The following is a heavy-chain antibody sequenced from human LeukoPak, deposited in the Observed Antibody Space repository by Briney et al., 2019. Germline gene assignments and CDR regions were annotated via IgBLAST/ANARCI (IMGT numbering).Heavy chain of an antibody. CDR2: IIPMFGIA. V-gene: IGHV1-69*01. CDR1: GGTFSRYA. Sequence: SVKVSCKASGGTFSRYAISWVRQPPGQGLEWMGGIIPMFGIANYAQKFQGRVTITADESTSTAYMELSSLRSEDTAVYYCARDRPYTGGWRGFDYWGQGTLVTVSS. CDR3: ARDRPYTGGWRGFDY. D-gene: IGHD6-19*01. J-gene: IGHJ4*02.